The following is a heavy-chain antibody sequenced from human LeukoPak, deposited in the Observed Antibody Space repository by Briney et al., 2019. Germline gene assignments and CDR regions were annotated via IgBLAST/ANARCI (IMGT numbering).Heavy chain of an antibody. CDR3: ARRLFLRGWYAQGY. CDR2: ISAYNGNT. J-gene: IGHJ4*02. D-gene: IGHD6-19*01. Sequence: ASVKVSCKASGYTFTSYGISWVRQAPGQGLEWMGWISAYNGNTNYAQKLQGRVTMTTDTSTSTAYMELRSLRSDDTAVYYCARRLFLRGWYAQGYWGQGTLVTVSS. CDR1: GYTFTSYG. V-gene: IGHV1-18*01.